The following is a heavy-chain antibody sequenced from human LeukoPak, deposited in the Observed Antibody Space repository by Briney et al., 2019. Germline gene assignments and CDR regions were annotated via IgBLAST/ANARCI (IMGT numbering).Heavy chain of an antibody. V-gene: IGHV3-23*01. D-gene: IGHD3-10*01. CDR3: ARGEYYYGSGSYYPFDY. CDR1: GFTFSSYG. Sequence: GGSLRLSCAASGFTFSSYGMSWVRQAPGKGLEWVSAISGSGGSTYYADSVKGRFTISRDNAKNSLYLQMNSLRAEDTTLYHCARGEYYYGSGSYYPFDYWGQGTLVTVSS. J-gene: IGHJ4*02. CDR2: ISGSGGST.